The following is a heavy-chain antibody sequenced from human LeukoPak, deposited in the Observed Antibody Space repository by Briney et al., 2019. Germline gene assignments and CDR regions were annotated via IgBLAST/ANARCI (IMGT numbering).Heavy chain of an antibody. Sequence: GGSLRLSCAASGFIIDDYGMTWVRQAPGKGLEWVSGINWNGGSTGYADSVKGRFTISRDNAKNSLYLQMNSLRAEETALYYCARGRSYSGSYFDASDIWGQGTMVAVSS. CDR2: INWNGGST. CDR1: GFIIDDYG. CDR3: ARGRSYSGSYFDASDI. D-gene: IGHD1-26*01. V-gene: IGHV3-20*04. J-gene: IGHJ3*02.